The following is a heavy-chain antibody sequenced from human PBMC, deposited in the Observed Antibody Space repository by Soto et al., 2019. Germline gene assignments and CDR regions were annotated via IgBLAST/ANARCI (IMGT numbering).Heavy chain of an antibody. CDR3: ARGSVSGYCSDGSCYHFDF. Sequence: QVQLVQSGAEVKKPGASVKVSCKASGYTFTSYDINWVRQATGQGLEWMGWMNPNSANTGYAQKFQDRVTMTRDTSISTAYMELSSLGSEDTAVYYCARGSVSGYCSDGSCYHFDFWGQGTLVTVSS. V-gene: IGHV1-8*01. J-gene: IGHJ4*02. D-gene: IGHD2-15*01. CDR2: MNPNSANT. CDR1: GYTFTSYD.